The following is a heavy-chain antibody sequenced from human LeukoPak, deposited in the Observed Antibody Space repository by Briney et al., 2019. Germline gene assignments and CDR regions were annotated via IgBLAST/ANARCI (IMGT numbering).Heavy chain of an antibody. CDR3: GKKTGYSSGWYLES. CDR2: ISGSGSNT. J-gene: IGHJ4*02. Sequence: PGGSLRLPCAASGFTFSSYAVSWVRQAPGKGLEWVAAISGSGSNTYYADYVKGRFTISRDNSKNTLYLQMNSLRAEDAAVYYCGKKTGYSSGWYLESWGQGTLVTVSS. D-gene: IGHD6-19*01. V-gene: IGHV3-23*01. CDR1: GFTFSSYA.